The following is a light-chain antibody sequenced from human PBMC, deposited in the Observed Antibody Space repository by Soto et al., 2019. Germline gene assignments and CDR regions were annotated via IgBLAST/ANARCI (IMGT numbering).Light chain of an antibody. V-gene: IGKV3-11*01. J-gene: IGKJ2*01. CDR3: QQRSNRPSYT. CDR1: QSVSSY. Sequence: EIVLTQSPATLSLSPGERATLSCRASQSVSSYLAWYQQKPGQAPRLLIYDASNRATGIPARFSGSGSGTDFTLTISSLRTEHRAVYFSQQRSNRPSYTFGQGTKLEIK. CDR2: DAS.